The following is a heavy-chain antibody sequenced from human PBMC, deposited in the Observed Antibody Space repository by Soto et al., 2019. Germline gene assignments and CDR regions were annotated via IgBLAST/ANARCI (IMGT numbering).Heavy chain of an antibody. CDR1: VYTFTRYY. CDR3: ARCTVDY. Sequence: SVKVSCKSSVYTFTRYYMHWVRQAPGQGLEWMGWINPNSGGTNYAQKFHGRVTMTRETSISTAYMELSRLRSDETAVYYCARCTVDYWGQGTLVTVSS. J-gene: IGHJ4*02. CDR2: INPNSGGT. D-gene: IGHD2-8*02. V-gene: IGHV1-2*02.